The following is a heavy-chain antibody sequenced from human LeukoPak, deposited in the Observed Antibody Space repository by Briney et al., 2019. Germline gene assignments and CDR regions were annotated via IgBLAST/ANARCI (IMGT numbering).Heavy chain of an antibody. CDR3: ARDRNYPRDQFDY. J-gene: IGHJ4*02. D-gene: IGHD4-11*01. CDR2: ISGSGGST. V-gene: IGHV3-23*01. CDR1: GFTFSSYA. Sequence: PGGSLRLSCAASGFTFSSYAMSWVRQAPGKGLEWVSAISGSGGSTYYADSVKGRFTISRDNSKNMVYLQMQSLRAEDTAIYFCARDRNYPRDQFDYWGQGTLVTVSS.